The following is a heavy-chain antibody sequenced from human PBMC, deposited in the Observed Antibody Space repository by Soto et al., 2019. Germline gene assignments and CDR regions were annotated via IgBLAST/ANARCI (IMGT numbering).Heavy chain of an antibody. Sequence: GGSLRLSCAASGFTFSSYSMNWVRQAPGKGLEWVSYISSSSSTIYYADSVKGRFTISRDNSKNTLYLQMNSLRAEDTAVYYCARVMYSSSWYDLSGPFDYWGQGTLVTVSS. J-gene: IGHJ4*02. CDR1: GFTFSSYS. D-gene: IGHD6-13*01. CDR3: ARVMYSSSWYDLSGPFDY. V-gene: IGHV3-48*01. CDR2: ISSSSSTI.